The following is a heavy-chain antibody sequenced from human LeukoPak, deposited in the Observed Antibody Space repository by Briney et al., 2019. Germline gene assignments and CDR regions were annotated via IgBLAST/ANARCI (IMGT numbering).Heavy chain of an antibody. V-gene: IGHV3-74*01. D-gene: IGHD2/OR15-2a*01. CDR3: ARDRNTYGMDV. J-gene: IGHJ6*02. CDR2: INSDGSSI. CDR1: GFTFSSHW. Sequence: GGSLRLSCAASGFTFSSHWMHWVRQAPGKGLVWVSRINSDGSSISYADSVKGRFTISRDNAKNTLYLQMNSLRAEDTAVYYCARDRNTYGMDVWGQGTTVTVSS.